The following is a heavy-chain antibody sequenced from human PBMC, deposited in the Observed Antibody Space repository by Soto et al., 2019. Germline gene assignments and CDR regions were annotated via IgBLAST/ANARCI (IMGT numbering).Heavy chain of an antibody. J-gene: IGHJ4*02. CDR2: IIPIFGTA. D-gene: IGHD6-19*01. CDR3: ARYRTGQWLVYYFDY. V-gene: IGHV1-69*13. Sequence: GASVKVSCKASGGTFSSYAISWVRQAPGQGLEWMGGIIPIFGTANYAQKFQGRVTITADESTSTAYMELSSLRSEDTAVYYCARYRTGQWLVYYFDYWGQGTLVTVSS. CDR1: GGTFSSYA.